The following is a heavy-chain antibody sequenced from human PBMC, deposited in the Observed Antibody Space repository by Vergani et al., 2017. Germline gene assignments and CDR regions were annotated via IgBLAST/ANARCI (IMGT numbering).Heavy chain of an antibody. CDR1: GFTFSDYY. CDR3: ARVPDYYDSSGSDY. J-gene: IGHJ4*02. CDR2: ISSSSSYT. V-gene: IGHV3-11*06. D-gene: IGHD3-22*01. Sequence: QVQLVESGGGLVKPGGSLRLSCAASGFTFSDYYMSWIRQAPGKGLEWVSYISSSSSYTNYADSVKGRFTISRDNAKNSLYLQMNSLRAEDTAVYYCARVPDYYDSSGSDYWGQGTLVTVSS.